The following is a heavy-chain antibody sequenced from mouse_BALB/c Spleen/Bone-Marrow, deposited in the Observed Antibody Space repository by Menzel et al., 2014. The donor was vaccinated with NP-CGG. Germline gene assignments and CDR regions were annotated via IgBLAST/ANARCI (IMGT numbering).Heavy chain of an antibody. V-gene: IGHV4-1*02. CDR1: GFDFSGYW. D-gene: IGHD1-1*01. CDR3: ARLNYYGSVFV. CDR2: INPDSSTI. Sequence: EVKLQESGGGLVQPGGSLKLSCAASGFDFSGYWMSWVRQAPGKGLEWIGEINPDSSTINYTPSLKDKFIISRDNAKNTRYLQMSKVRSEDTALYYCARLNYYGSVFVWGAGTTLTVSS. J-gene: IGHJ1*01.